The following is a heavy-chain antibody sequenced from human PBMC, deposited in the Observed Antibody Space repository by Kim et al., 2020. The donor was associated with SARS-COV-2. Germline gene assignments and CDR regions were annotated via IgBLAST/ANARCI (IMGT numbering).Heavy chain of an antibody. CDR3: ARGQSIVVVPAALVGDSCYYFDY. Sequence: SETLSLTCAVYGGSFSGYYWSWIRQPPGKGLEWIGEINHSGSTNYNPSLKSRVTISVDTSKNQFSLKLSSVTAADTAVYYCARGQSIVVVPAALVGDSCYYFDYWGQGTLVTVSS. D-gene: IGHD2-2*01. J-gene: IGHJ4*02. CDR1: GGSFSGYY. V-gene: IGHV4-34*01. CDR2: INHSGST.